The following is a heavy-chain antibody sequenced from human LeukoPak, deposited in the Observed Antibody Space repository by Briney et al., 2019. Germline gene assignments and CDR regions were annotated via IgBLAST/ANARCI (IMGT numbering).Heavy chain of an antibody. CDR1: GFTFDDYA. CDR3: AKGALYCSRTSCYRYYYYGMDV. J-gene: IGHJ6*02. Sequence: GRSLRLSCAASGFTFDDYAMHWVRQAPGKGLEWVSGISWNSGSIGYADSVKGRFTISRDNAKNSLYLQMNSLGAEDTALYYCAKGALYCSRTSCYRYYYYGMDVWGQGTTVTVSS. D-gene: IGHD2-2*01. CDR2: ISWNSGSI. V-gene: IGHV3-9*01.